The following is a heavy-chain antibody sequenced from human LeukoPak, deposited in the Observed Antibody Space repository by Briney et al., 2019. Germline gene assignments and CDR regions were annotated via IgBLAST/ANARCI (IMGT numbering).Heavy chain of an antibody. D-gene: IGHD4-17*01. V-gene: IGHV3-21*06. J-gene: IGHJ4*02. CDR1: GFTFRTYN. CDR2: ISKTSSNI. Sequence: PGGSLRLSCAASGFTFRTYNMNWVRQAPGKGLEWVSFISKTSSNIYYGGSVRGRFTISRDNAKNSIYLQMTSLRAEDTAVYYCVRGDGDLFDFWGQGTLVPVSS. CDR3: VRGDGDLFDF.